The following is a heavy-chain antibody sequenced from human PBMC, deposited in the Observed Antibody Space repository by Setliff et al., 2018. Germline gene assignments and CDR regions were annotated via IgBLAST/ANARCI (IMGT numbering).Heavy chain of an antibody. CDR2: INPKSGDT. CDR1: GYTFIDYY. D-gene: IGHD1-1*01. J-gene: IGHJ1*01. Sequence: ASVKVSCKASGYTFIDYYIHWVRQAPGQGLEWMGWINPKSGDTNYAQNFQGRVTMTRDTSISTAYMELSRLRSDDTAVYYCARGGWHWPEYCHHWGQGTLVTVSS. V-gene: IGHV1-2*02. CDR3: ARGGWHWPEYCHH.